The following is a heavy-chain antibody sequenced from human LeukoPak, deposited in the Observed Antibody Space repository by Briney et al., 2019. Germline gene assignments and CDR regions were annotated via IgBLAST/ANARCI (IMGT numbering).Heavy chain of an antibody. V-gene: IGHV3-33*01. Sequence: GGSLRLSCAASGFTFSSYGMHWVRQAPGKGLEWVAVIWYDGSNKYYADSVKGRFTISRDNSKNTLYLQMNSLGAEDTAVYYCARGTTTTGYYFDYWGQGTLVTVSS. CDR2: IWYDGSNK. D-gene: IGHD4-17*01. CDR1: GFTFSSYG. J-gene: IGHJ4*02. CDR3: ARGTTTTGYYFDY.